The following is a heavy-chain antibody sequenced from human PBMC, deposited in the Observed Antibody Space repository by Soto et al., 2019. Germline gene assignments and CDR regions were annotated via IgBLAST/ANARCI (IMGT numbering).Heavy chain of an antibody. V-gene: IGHV3-48*03. CDR2: ISSSGSTI. J-gene: IGHJ1*01. Sequence: PGGSLRLSCAASGLTFSSCEMNWVRQAPGKWLEWVSYISSSGSTIYYADSVKGRFTISRDNAKNSLYLQMNSLRAEDTAVYYCARAPYYYDSSGYYYGEPRPEYFQHWGQGXLVTVYS. CDR1: GLTFSSCE. CDR3: ARAPYYYDSSGYYYGEPRPEYFQH. D-gene: IGHD3-22*01.